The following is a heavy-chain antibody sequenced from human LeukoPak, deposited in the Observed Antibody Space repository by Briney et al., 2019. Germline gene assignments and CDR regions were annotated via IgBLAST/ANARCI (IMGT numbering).Heavy chain of an antibody. J-gene: IGHJ6*02. CDR2: ISYDGSNK. D-gene: IGHD3-3*01. CDR1: GFTFSSYG. CDR3: ARSLRSGSSYGMDV. Sequence: QPGRSLRLSCAASGFTFSSYGMHWVRQAPGKGLEWVAVISYDGSNKYYADSVKGRFTISRDNSKNTLYLQMNSLRAEDTAVYYCARSLRSGSSYGMDVWGQGTTVTVSS. V-gene: IGHV3-30*03.